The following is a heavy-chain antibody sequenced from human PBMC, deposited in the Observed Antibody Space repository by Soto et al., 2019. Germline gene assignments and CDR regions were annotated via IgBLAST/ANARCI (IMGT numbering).Heavy chain of an antibody. Sequence: SETLSLTCTVSGGSISSGDYYWSWIRQPPGKGLEWIGYIYYSGSTYYNPSLKSRVTISVDTSKNQFSLNLSPVTAADTAMYFCARFNYSSFYYFDSWGQGTLVTVSS. J-gene: IGHJ4*02. CDR3: ARFNYSSFYYFDS. D-gene: IGHD6-6*01. CDR2: IYYSGST. CDR1: GGSISSGDYY. V-gene: IGHV4-30-4*01.